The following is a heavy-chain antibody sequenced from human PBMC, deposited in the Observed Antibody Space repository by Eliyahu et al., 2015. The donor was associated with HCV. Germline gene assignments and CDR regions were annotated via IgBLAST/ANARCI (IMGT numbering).Heavy chain of an antibody. CDR1: GYTFTGYY. D-gene: IGHD3-3*01. V-gene: IGHV1-2*02. CDR2: INPNSGGT. Sequence: QVQLVQSGAEVKKPGASVKVSCKASGYTFTGYYMHWVRQAPGQGLEWMGWINPNSGGTNYAQKFQGRVTMTRDTSISTAYMELSRLRSDDTAVYYCARDPLRFLEWSIYGMDVWGQGTTVTVSS. CDR3: ARDPLRFLEWSIYGMDV. J-gene: IGHJ6*02.